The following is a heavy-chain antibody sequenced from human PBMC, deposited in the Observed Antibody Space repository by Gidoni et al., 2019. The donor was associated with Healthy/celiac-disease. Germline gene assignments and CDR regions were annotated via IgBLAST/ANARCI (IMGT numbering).Heavy chain of an antibody. CDR2: VNPNSRNT. Sequence: QVQLVQSGAEVKKPGASVQVSCTASGYTFTSYYINWLRQASGQGLEWMGWVNPNSRNTGYAQKSQGRVTMTRSTSRSTAYMELGSLRSEDSAVYYCARGSGVDAFDIWGQGTMVTVSS. CDR3: ARGSGVDAFDI. J-gene: IGHJ3*02. CDR1: GYTFTSYY. V-gene: IGHV1-8*01.